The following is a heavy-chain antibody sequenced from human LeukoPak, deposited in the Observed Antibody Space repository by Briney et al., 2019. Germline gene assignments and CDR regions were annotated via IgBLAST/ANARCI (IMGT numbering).Heavy chain of an antibody. CDR1: GFTVSSNY. J-gene: IGHJ4*02. V-gene: IGHV3-66*02. Sequence: PGGSLRPSCAASGFTVSSNYMSWVRQAPGKGLEWVSVIYRGGSTYYADSVKGRFTISRDNSKSTLYLQMNSLRAEDTAVYYCAREHQYYFDSWGQGTLVTVSS. D-gene: IGHD2-2*01. CDR2: IYRGGST. CDR3: AREHQYYFDS.